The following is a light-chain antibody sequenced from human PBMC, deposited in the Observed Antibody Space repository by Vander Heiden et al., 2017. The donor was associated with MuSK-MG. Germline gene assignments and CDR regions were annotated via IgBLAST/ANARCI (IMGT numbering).Light chain of an antibody. CDR2: LGS. CDR3: REGLVTAPT. CDR1: QSLVKPNGYNY. Sequence: DIVMTQSPLSLPVTPGEPASISCRSSQSLVKPNGYNYLDWYLQKPWQSPQLLLYLGSNRASGVPDRFHGRGSGTDFTLKIRRVEVEDVGIYYFREGLVTAPTFGQGTRLEIK. V-gene: IGKV2-28*01. J-gene: IGKJ5*01.